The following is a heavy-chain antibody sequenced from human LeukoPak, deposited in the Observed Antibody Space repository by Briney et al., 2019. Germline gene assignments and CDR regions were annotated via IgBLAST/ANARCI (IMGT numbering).Heavy chain of an antibody. CDR2: ISAYNGNT. CDR3: ARVEGWIKIHPFDY. Sequence: GASVTVSCKASGYTFTSYGISWVRQAPGQGLEWMGWISAYNGNTNYAQKLQGRVTMTTDTSTSTAYKELRSLRSDDTAVYYCARVEGWIKIHPFDYWGQGTLVTVSS. CDR1: GYTFTSYG. D-gene: IGHD2-15*01. J-gene: IGHJ4*02. V-gene: IGHV1-18*01.